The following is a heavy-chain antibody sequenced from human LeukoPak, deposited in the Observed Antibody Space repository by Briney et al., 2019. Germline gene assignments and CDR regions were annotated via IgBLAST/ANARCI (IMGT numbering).Heavy chain of an antibody. Sequence: GASVKVSCKASGGTFSSYAISWVRQAPGQGLEWMGGIIPIFGTANYAQKFQGRVTITADESTSTAYMELSSLRSEDTAVYYCARGGSYFPYYFDYWGQGTLVTVSS. V-gene: IGHV1-69*13. D-gene: IGHD1-26*01. J-gene: IGHJ4*02. CDR2: IIPIFGTA. CDR1: GGTFSSYA. CDR3: ARGGSYFPYYFDY.